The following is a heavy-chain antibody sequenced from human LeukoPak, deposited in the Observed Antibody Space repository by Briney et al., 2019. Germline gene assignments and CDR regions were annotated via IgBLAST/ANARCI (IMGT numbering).Heavy chain of an antibody. V-gene: IGHV5-10-1*01. CDR1: GYSFTNYW. CDR3: ARLQYYYGSGTQHPDY. CDR2: IDPIDFHI. D-gene: IGHD3-10*01. J-gene: IGHJ4*02. Sequence: GESLRISCQISGYSFTNYWINWVREMPGKGLEWMGRIDPIDFHINYNPSFQGHVTISADKSISTAYLQWSSLKASDTAIYFCARLQYYYGSGTQHPDYWGQGTLVTVSS.